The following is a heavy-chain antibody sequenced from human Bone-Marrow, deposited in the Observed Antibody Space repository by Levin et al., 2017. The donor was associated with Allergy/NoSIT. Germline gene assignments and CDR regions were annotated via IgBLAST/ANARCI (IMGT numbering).Heavy chain of an antibody. D-gene: IGHD3-10*01. CDR1: GFTFSDYY. CDR2: ISSSGSTI. CDR3: ARYGFLFMVREQTDPGTKGGFDY. J-gene: IGHJ4*02. V-gene: IGHV3-11*01. Sequence: PGGSLRLSCAASGFTFSDYYMSWIRQAPGKGLEWVSYISSSGSTIYYADSVKGRFTISRDNAKNSLYLQMNSLRAEDTAVYYCARYGFLFMVREQTDPGTKGGFDYWGQGTLVTVSS.